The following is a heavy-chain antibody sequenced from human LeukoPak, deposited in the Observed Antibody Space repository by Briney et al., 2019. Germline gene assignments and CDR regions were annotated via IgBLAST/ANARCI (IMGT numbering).Heavy chain of an antibody. CDR1: GGSFSDFY. J-gene: IGHJ5*02. CDR2: INHSGST. V-gene: IGHV4-34*01. CDR3: APRPTLYRTVRFDP. D-gene: IGHD1-1*01. Sequence: SETLSLTCAIYGGSFSDFYWTWIRQPPGKGLEWIGEINHSGSTNYNPSLKSRVTISVDTSKNQFSLKLSSVTAADTAVYYCAPRPTLYRTVRFDPWGQGTLVTVSS.